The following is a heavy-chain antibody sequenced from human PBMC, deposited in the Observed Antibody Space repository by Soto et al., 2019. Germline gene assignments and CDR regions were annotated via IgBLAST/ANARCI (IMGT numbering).Heavy chain of an antibody. CDR1: GFTFSAYY. D-gene: IGHD3-10*01. CDR2: ISNSDGTT. CDR3: ARDALFSRSGKLDAFDI. Sequence: QVQLVESGGDLVKPGGSLRLSCAASGFTFSAYYMSWIRQAPGKGLEWVSYISNSDGTTYYADSVKGRFTISRDNAKNSLYLQLNSLRAEDTAVYYCARDALFSRSGKLDAFDICGQGTMVTVSS. V-gene: IGHV3-11*01. J-gene: IGHJ3*02.